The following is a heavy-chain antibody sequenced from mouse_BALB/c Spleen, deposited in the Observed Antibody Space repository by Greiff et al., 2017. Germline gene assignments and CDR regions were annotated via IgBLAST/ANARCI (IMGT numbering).Heavy chain of an antibody. CDR2: IYPGDGDT. CDR1: GYTFTSYW. J-gene: IGHJ3*01. Sequence: QVQLQQSGAELARPGASVKLSCKASGYTFTSYWMQWVKQRPGQGLEWIGAIYPGDGDTRYTQKFKGKATLTADKSSSTAYMQLSSLASEDSAVYYCASGRNDYDEAWFAYWGQGTLVTVSA. CDR3: ASGRNDYDEAWFAY. V-gene: IGHV1-87*01. D-gene: IGHD2-4*01.